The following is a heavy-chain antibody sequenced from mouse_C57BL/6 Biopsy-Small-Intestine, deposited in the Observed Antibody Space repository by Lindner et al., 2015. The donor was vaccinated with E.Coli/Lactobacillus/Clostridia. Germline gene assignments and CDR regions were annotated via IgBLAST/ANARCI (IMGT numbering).Heavy chain of an antibody. CDR1: GYTFTDYN. V-gene: IGHV1-22*01. Sequence: VQLQESGPELVKPGASVKMSCKASGYTFTDYNMHWVKQSHGKSLEWIGYINPNNGGTSYNQKFKGKATLTVNKSPSTAYMELRSLTSEDSAVYYCARDYYGSRGDYWGQGTSVTVSS. CDR3: ARDYYGSRGDY. CDR2: INPNNGGT. J-gene: IGHJ4*01. D-gene: IGHD1-1*01.